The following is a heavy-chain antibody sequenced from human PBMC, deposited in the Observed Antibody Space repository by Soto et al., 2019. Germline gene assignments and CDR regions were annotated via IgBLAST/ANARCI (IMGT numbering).Heavy chain of an antibody. V-gene: IGHV3-30-3*01. CDR1: GFTFTNYW. D-gene: IGHD2-21*02. CDR3: ATDPVAVTGSFIDS. J-gene: IGHJ4*02. CDR2: ISCDGRET. Sequence: GGALRVSCAACGFTFTNYWMHWVRQVPGKGLEWLSVISCDGRETHYADSVEGRFIISRDSSKKTAYLQMNSLRGDDTAVYFCATDPVAVTGSFIDSWGQGTLVTVS.